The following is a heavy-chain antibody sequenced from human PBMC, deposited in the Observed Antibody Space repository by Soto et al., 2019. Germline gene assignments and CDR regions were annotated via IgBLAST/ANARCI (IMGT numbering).Heavy chain of an antibody. V-gene: IGHV3-23*01. J-gene: IGHJ4*02. CDR1: GFTFTTYA. CDR3: AKRRVGSGSSPPHFDY. CDR2: ISGSGIST. Sequence: WGSLRLSCAASGFTFTTYAMSWVRQAPGKGLDWVSGISGSGISTYYADSVKGRFTISRDNSKNTLYLQMNSLRVEDTAVYYCAKRRVGSGSSPPHFDYWGQGTLVTVSS. D-gene: IGHD1-26*01.